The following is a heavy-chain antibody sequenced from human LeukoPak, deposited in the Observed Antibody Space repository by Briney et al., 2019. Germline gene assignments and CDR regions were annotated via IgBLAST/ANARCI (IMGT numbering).Heavy chain of an antibody. CDR2: IYYSGST. Sequence: SETLSLTCTVSGGSISSSSYYWGWIRQPPGKGLEWIGSIYYSGSTYYNPSLKSRVTISVDTSKNQFSLKLSSVTAADTAVYYCARDPLGSGWYLDWNFDLWGRGTLVTVSS. V-gene: IGHV4-39*07. J-gene: IGHJ2*01. D-gene: IGHD6-19*01. CDR3: ARDPLGSGWYLDWNFDL. CDR1: GGSISSSSYY.